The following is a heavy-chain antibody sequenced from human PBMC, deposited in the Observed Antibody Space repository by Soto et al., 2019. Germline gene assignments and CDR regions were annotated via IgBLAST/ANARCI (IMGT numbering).Heavy chain of an antibody. CDR2: ISAYNGNT. Sequence: SSVKVSCKASCYTFTSYGISWVRQAPGQGLEWMGWISAYNGNTNYAQKPQGRVTMTTDTSTSTAYMELRSLRSDDTAVYYCARGGFWSGYLPIPDYWGQGTLVTVSS. CDR1: CYTFTSYG. J-gene: IGHJ4*02. D-gene: IGHD3-3*01. CDR3: ARGGFWSGYLPIPDY. V-gene: IGHV1-18*01.